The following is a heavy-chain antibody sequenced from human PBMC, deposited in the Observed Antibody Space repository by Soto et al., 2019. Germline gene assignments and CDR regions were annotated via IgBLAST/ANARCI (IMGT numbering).Heavy chain of an antibody. V-gene: IGHV3-30*18. D-gene: IGHD2-15*01. CDR3: AKDAAVAFDI. Sequence: QVHLVESGGGVVQPGRSLRLSCAASGFTFSNYGMHWVRQAPGKGLEWLAVMSFDGSNEYYADSVQGRLPIYRDNSKNALYLQMNSLRTEDTAVYHCAKDAAVAFDIWGQGTMVTVSS. CDR2: MSFDGSNE. J-gene: IGHJ3*02. CDR1: GFTFSNYG.